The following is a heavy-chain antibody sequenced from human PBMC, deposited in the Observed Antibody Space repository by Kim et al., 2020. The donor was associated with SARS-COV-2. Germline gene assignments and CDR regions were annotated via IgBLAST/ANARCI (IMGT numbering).Heavy chain of an antibody. J-gene: IGHJ4*02. V-gene: IGHV4-31*03. Sequence: SETLSLTCTVSGGSISSGGYYWSWIRQHPGKGLEWIGYIYYSGSTYYNPSLKSRVTISVDTSKNQFSLKLSSVTAADTAVYYCARARYSGYDFYYWGQGTLVTVSS. CDR2: IYYSGST. CDR3: ARARYSGYDFYY. CDR1: GGSISSGGYY. D-gene: IGHD5-12*01.